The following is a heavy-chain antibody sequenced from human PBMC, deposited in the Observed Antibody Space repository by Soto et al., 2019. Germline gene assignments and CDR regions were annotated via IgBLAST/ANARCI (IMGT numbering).Heavy chain of an antibody. V-gene: IGHV1-3*01. J-gene: IGHJ4*02. CDR3: ARDAVLVPAAIYHTFDY. Sequence: ASVKVSCKASGYTFTQYYMHWVRQAPGQRLEWMGWINAGNGNTKYSQKFQGRVTITRDTSASTAYMELSSLRSEDTAVYYCARDAVLVPAAIYHTFDYWGQGTLVTVSS. D-gene: IGHD2-2*01. CDR1: GYTFTQYY. CDR2: INAGNGNT.